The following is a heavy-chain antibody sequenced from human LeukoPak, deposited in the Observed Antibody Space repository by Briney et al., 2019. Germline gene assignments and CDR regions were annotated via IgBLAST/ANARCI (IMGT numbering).Heavy chain of an antibody. J-gene: IGHJ6*02. D-gene: IGHD6-13*01. CDR2: ISWDGGST. Sequence: GGSLRLSCAASGFTFDGYAMHWVRQAPGKGLEWVSLISWDGGSTYYADSVKGRFTISRDNSKNSLYLQMNSLRAEDTALYYCAKDKAAAGLNYYYYGMDVWGQGTTVTVSS. CDR1: GFTFDGYA. CDR3: AKDKAAAGLNYYYYGMDV. V-gene: IGHV3-43D*03.